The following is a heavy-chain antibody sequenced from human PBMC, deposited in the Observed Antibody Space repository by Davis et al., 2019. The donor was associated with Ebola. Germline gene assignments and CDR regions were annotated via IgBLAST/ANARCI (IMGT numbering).Heavy chain of an antibody. CDR1: GYTFTSYG. V-gene: IGHV1-18*01. CDR2: ISAYNGNT. J-gene: IGHJ5*02. D-gene: IGHD2-2*02. Sequence: ASVKVSCKASGYTFTSYGISWVRQAPGQGLEWMGWISAYNGNTNYAQKLQGRVNMTTDTSTSTAYMELKSLRSDDTAVYYCARSWGVVVVPAAIPAWFDPWGQGTLVTVSS. CDR3: ARSWGVVVVPAAIPAWFDP.